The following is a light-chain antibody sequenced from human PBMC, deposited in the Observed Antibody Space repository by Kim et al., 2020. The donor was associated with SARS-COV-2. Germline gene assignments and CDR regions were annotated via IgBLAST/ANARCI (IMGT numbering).Light chain of an antibody. CDR3: QQSFTTPLLT. CDR1: QRISSY. CDR2: AAS. V-gene: IGKV1-39*01. Sequence: DIQMTQSPSSLSASVGDRVTITCRASQRISSYLNWYQQQPGKAPKLLIYAASSLQSGVPLRFSGSGSGTDFTLTISSLQPEDCATYYCQQSFTTPLLTFGGGTKVDIK. J-gene: IGKJ4*01.